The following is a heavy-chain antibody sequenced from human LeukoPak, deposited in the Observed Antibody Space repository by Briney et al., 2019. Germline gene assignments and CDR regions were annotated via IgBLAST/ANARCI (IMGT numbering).Heavy chain of an antibody. D-gene: IGHD6-19*01. V-gene: IGHV3-23*01. CDR1: GFTFSNAW. CDR2: ISSTGGST. CDR3: ARGYSSLDP. J-gene: IGHJ5*02. Sequence: GGSLRLSCAASGFTFSNAWMSWVRQAPGKGLEWVSGISSTGGSTYYADSVKGRFTISRDNSKNTLYLQMNSLTAEDTAVYYCARGYSSLDPWGQGTLVTVSS.